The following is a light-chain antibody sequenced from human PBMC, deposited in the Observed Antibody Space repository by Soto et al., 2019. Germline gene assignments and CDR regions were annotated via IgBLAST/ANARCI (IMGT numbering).Light chain of an antibody. CDR1: QGISNW. J-gene: IGKJ4*01. Sequence: DIQMTQSPSSVSASVGDTVTITCRASQGISNWLAWYQQSPGKAPKLLIYAASNLQSGVSSRFSGSGSGTDFTLTINSLQPEDFATYYCQYVNDFPYTFGGGTNVEIK. V-gene: IGKV1-12*01. CDR2: AAS. CDR3: QYVNDFPYT.